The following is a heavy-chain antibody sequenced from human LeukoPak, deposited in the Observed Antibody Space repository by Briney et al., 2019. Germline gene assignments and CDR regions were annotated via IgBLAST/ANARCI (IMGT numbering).Heavy chain of an antibody. Sequence: TGGSLRLSCAASGFTFSYYYMSWLRRAPGKGLEWVSYISSSGSTIYYADSVKGRFTISRDNAKNSLYLQMNSLRAEDTAVYYCARVERYSKTFDYWGQGTLVTVSS. V-gene: IGHV3-11*01. CDR1: GFTFSYYY. CDR3: ARVERYSKTFDY. J-gene: IGHJ4*02. CDR2: ISSSGSTI. D-gene: IGHD1-1*01.